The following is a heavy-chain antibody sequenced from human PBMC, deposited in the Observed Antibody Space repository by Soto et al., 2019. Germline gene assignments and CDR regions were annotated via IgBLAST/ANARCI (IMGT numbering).Heavy chain of an antibody. CDR2: IYYSGST. Sequence: SETLSLTCTVSGGSISSYYWSWIRQPPGKGLEWIGYIYYSGSTNYKPSLKSRVTISVDTSKNQFSLKLSSVTAADTAVYYCARVAGALYYFDYWGQGTLVTVSS. V-gene: IGHV4-59*01. D-gene: IGHD1-26*01. CDR3: ARVAGALYYFDY. J-gene: IGHJ4*02. CDR1: GGSISSYY.